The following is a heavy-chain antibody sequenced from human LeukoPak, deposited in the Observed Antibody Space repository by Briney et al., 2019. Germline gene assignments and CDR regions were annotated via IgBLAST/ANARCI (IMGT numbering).Heavy chain of an antibody. Sequence: SETLSLTCGVSGGSFSGYYFSWVRQSPEKGLEWIGEINHSGSTNYNPSLKSRVTISVDTAKKQISLKLNSVTAADTAVYYCARNSVPSFYSDASGYFYYWGQGTLVTVSS. V-gene: IGHV4-34*01. CDR1: GGSFSGYY. J-gene: IGHJ4*02. D-gene: IGHD3-22*01. CDR2: INHSGST. CDR3: ARNSVPSFYSDASGYFYY.